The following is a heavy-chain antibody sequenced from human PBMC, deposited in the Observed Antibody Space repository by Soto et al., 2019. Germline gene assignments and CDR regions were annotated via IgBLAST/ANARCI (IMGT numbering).Heavy chain of an antibody. CDR2: IIPIFGTA. Sequence: ASVKVSCKASGGTFSSYAISWVRQAPGQGLEWMGGIIPIFGTANYAQKFQGRVTITADESTSTAYMELSSLRSEDTAVYYCARAAIAARPNDFDIWGQGTMVTVSS. CDR1: GGTFSSYA. D-gene: IGHD6-6*01. V-gene: IGHV1-69*13. CDR3: ARAAIAARPNDFDI. J-gene: IGHJ3*02.